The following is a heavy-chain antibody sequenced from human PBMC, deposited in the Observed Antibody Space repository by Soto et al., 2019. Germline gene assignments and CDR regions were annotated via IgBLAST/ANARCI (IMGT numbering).Heavy chain of an antibody. CDR2: IKSRDDGGAT. J-gene: IGHJ4*01. D-gene: IGHD6-13*01. V-gene: IGHV3-15*01. Sequence: GGSLRLSCAASGFTFSNEWLSWVRQAPGKGLECVGRIKSRDDGGATNYATTVKGRFIISRDESKNTLYLQLNNLKPEDTAVYYCTTYIVAAATVYDYWGHVNRVTVSS. CDR3: TTYIVAAATVYDY. CDR1: GFTFSNEW.